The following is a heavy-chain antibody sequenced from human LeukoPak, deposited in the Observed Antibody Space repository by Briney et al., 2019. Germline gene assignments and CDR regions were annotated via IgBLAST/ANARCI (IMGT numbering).Heavy chain of an antibody. CDR2: IYYSGST. D-gene: IGHD1-26*01. CDR3: AKSGGYGLIDY. CDR1: GGSISSYY. V-gene: IGHV4-59*04. J-gene: IGHJ4*02. Sequence: PSETLSLTCTVSGGSISSYYWSWVRQPAGKGLEWIGNIYYSGSTYYNASLQSRVTISIDTSKNQFSLRLNSVTAADTAMYYCAKSGGYGLIDYWGQGTLVTVSS.